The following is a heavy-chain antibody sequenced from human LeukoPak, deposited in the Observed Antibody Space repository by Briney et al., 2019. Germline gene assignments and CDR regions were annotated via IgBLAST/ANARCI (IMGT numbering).Heavy chain of an antibody. CDR2: ISHSGST. D-gene: IGHD5-18*01. V-gene: IGHV4-38-2*02. J-gene: IGHJ4*02. Sequence: SETLSLTCTVSGYSISSTYYGGWIRQPPGKGLEWIATISHSGSTYYHPFLRSRVTISIDTSKNKFSLKLSSVTAADTAVYYCVRVNTPVATFDYWGQGTLVTVSS. CDR3: VRVNTPVATFDY. CDR1: GYSISSTYY.